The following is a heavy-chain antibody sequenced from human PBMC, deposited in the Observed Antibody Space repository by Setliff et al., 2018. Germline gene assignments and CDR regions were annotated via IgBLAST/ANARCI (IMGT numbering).Heavy chain of an antibody. CDR3: ARVVGADGIGIDY. J-gene: IGHJ4*02. V-gene: IGHV5-51*01. CDR1: GYTFSDYW. D-gene: IGHD2-15*01. CDR2: IYPGGSDT. Sequence: GESLKISCRGSGYTFSDYWIGWVRQMPGKGLEWMGIIYPGGSDTRYSPSFQGQVTFSADKSISTAYLQWSSLKASGTATYYCARVVGADGIGIDYRGQGTVVTVSS.